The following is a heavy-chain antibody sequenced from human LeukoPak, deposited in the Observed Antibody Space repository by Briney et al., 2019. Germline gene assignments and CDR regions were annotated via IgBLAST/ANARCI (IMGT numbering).Heavy chain of an antibody. CDR3: AREYSSSWYEPYFDY. Sequence: ASVKVSCKASGYTFTSYAMHWVRQAPGLRLEWMGWINAGNGNTKYSQKFQGRVTITRDTSASTAYMELSSLRSEDTAVYYCAREYSSSWYEPYFDYWGQGTLVTVSS. D-gene: IGHD6-13*01. J-gene: IGHJ4*02. CDR2: INAGNGNT. V-gene: IGHV1-3*01. CDR1: GYTFTSYA.